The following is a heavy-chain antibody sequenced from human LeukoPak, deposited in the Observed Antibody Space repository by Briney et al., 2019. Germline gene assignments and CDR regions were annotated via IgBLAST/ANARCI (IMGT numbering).Heavy chain of an antibody. J-gene: IGHJ4*02. CDR2: ISGNGNSA. Sequence: PGGSLRLSCAASGFSFSDYYMSWIRQAPGRGLEWVSTISGNGNSAYYADSVRGRFTISRDNSKNTLYLQMNSLRAEDTAIYYCTKGGTGDCWGQGTLVTVSS. CDR3: TKGGTGDC. CDR1: GFSFSDYY. V-gene: IGHV3-23*01.